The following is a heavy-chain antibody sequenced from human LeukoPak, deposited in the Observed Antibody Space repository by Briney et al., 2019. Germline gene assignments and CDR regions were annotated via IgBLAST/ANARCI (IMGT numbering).Heavy chain of an antibody. CDR3: AAPLYSSSWRDAFDI. Sequence: PGGSLRLSCAASGFTFTTYAMNWVRQAPGKGLEWVSAISGSGGSTYYADSVKGRFTISRDNSKNTLYLQMNSLRAEDTAVYYCAAPLYSSSWRDAFDIWGQGTMVTVSS. D-gene: IGHD6-13*01. CDR2: ISGSGGST. V-gene: IGHV3-23*01. J-gene: IGHJ3*02. CDR1: GFTFTTYA.